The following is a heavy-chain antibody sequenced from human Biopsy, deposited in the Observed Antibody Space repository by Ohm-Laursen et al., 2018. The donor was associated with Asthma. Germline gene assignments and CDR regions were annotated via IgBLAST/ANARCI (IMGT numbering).Heavy chain of an antibody. CDR2: IKKDGSEE. CDR1: GFTFNSYW. V-gene: IGHV3-7*01. J-gene: IGHJ4*02. Sequence: SLRLSCAASGFTFNSYWMSWVRQAPGKGLEWVANIKKDGSEEYYVDSVKGRFTISRDNAKNSLYLQMNSLRAEDTAVYYCARDGPELPTELDYWGPGTLVTVSS. CDR3: ARDGPELPTELDY. D-gene: IGHD1-14*01.